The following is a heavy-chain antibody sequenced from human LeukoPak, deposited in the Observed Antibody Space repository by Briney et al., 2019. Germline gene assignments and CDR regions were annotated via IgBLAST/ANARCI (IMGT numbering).Heavy chain of an antibody. CDR2: INHSGST. D-gene: IGHD2-15*01. CDR3: AREHLDCSGGSCYGDFDY. V-gene: IGHV4-39*07. Sequence: SETLSLTCTVSGGSISSSSYYWSWIRQPPGKGLEWIGEINHSGSTNYNPSLKSRVTISVDTSKNQFSLELSSVTAADTAVYYCAREHLDCSGGSCYGDFDYWGQGTLVTVSS. J-gene: IGHJ4*02. CDR1: GGSISSSSYY.